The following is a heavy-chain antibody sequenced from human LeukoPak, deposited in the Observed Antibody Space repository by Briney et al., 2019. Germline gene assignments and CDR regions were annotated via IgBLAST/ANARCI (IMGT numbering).Heavy chain of an antibody. J-gene: IGHJ3*02. V-gene: IGHV3-23*01. CDR3: AKGAGSGRFDAFDI. CDR2: ISGGGGST. D-gene: IGHD6-19*01. Sequence: GGSQRLSCVASAFIFSSYAMTWVRQAPGKGLEGGAGISGGGGSTYKADSVKGRFTISRDNSKDTLYLQMNSRRAEDTAVYYCAKGAGSGRFDAFDIWGQGTMVTVSS. CDR1: AFIFSSYA.